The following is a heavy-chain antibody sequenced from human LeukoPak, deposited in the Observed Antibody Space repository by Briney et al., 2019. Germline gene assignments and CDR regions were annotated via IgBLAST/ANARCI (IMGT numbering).Heavy chain of an antibody. V-gene: IGHV1-8*01. CDR1: GYTFTRYD. CDR3: ARANGDYDY. Sequence: ASVKVSCKASGYTFTRYDINWVRQATGQGLEWMGWMSANSGDRGYAQKFQGRVTMTRSPSISTAYMELSSLRSEDTAVYYCARANGDYDYWGQGTLVTVSS. CDR2: MSANSGDR. J-gene: IGHJ4*02. D-gene: IGHD4-17*01.